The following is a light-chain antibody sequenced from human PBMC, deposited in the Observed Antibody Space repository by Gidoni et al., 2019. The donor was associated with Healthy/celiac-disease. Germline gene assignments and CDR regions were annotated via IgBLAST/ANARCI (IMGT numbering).Light chain of an antibody. V-gene: IGKV3-20*01. Sequence: EIVLTQSPGTLSLSPGERATLSCRASQSVSSSYLAWYQQKPGQAPRLLIYGASSRATGIPDRFSGSGSGTGFTLTISRLEPEDFAVYYCQQCNSSPVTFGGGTKVEIK. J-gene: IGKJ4*01. CDR2: GAS. CDR1: QSVSSSY. CDR3: QQCNSSPVT.